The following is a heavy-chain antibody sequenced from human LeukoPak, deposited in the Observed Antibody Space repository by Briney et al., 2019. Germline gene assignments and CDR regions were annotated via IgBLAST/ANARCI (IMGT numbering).Heavy chain of an antibody. D-gene: IGHD3-16*01. CDR2: IRKDASEI. CDR3: ARWRGGQSEFDS. Sequence: GGSLRLSCAASGFTFSIYSMSWVRQAPGKGLEWVAFIRKDASEIDYVDSLKGQVTISRDDAKNSLYLQMNSLRVDDTAVYYCARWRGGQSEFDSWGQGTLVTVSS. J-gene: IGHJ4*02. CDR1: GFTFSIYS. V-gene: IGHV3-7*01.